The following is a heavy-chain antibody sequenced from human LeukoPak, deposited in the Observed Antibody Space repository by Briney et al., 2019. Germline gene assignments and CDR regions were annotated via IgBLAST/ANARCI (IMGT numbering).Heavy chain of an antibody. J-gene: IGHJ4*02. CDR1: GGSISSYY. V-gene: IGHV4-59*01. Sequence: SETLSLTCTVSGGSISSYYWSWIRQPPGKGLEWIGYIYYSGSTNYNPSLKSRVTISVDTSKNQFSLKLSSVTAADTAVYYCARDVESLYSSSSVWGQGTLVTVS. D-gene: IGHD6-6*01. CDR2: IYYSGST. CDR3: ARDVESLYSSSSV.